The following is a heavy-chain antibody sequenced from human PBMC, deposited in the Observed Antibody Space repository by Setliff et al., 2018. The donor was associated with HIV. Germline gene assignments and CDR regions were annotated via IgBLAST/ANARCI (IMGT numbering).Heavy chain of an antibody. CDR1: GFSLSTSGVG. V-gene: IGHV2-5*01. CDR2: IYWNDDR. Sequence: GSGPTLVNPTQTLTLTCTFSGFSLSTSGVGVGWIRQPPGKALEWLALIYWNDDRRYSPSLKSRLTITKDTSKNQVVLTMTNMDPVDTATYYCAHRPPYGDYFAYYFDYWGQGTLVTVSS. D-gene: IGHD4-17*01. CDR3: AHRPPYGDYFAYYFDY. J-gene: IGHJ4*02.